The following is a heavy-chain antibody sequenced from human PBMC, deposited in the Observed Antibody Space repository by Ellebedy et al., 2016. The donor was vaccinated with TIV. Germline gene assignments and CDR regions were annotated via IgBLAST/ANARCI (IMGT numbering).Heavy chain of an antibody. CDR2: SSSSSSHT. CDR1: GFSFSDYY. J-gene: IGHJ4*02. Sequence: GESLKISXEGSGFSFSDYYMSWIRQAPGKGLEWVAFSSSSSSHTDYADSVKGRFTISRDNAKNSLYLQMNSLRADDTAVYYCARDVTNWANDYWGQGALVTVSS. V-gene: IGHV3-11*06. D-gene: IGHD7-27*01. CDR3: ARDVTNWANDY.